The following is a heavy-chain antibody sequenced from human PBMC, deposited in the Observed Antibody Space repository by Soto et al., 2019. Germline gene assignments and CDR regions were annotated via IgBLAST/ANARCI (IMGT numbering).Heavy chain of an antibody. J-gene: IGHJ5*02. CDR2: INPNSGGT. CDR3: ARDTAMANWFDP. CDR1: GYTFTGYY. Sequence: ASVKVSCKASGYTFTGYYMHWVRQAPGQGLEWMGWINPNSGGTNYAQKFQGRVTMTRDTSISTACMELSSLRSEDTAVYYCARDTAMANWFDPWGQGTLVTVSS. D-gene: IGHD5-18*01. V-gene: IGHV1-2*02.